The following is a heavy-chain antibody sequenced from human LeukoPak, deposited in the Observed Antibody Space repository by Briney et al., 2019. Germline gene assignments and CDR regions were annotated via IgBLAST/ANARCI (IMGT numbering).Heavy chain of an antibody. D-gene: IGHD2-2*01. CDR3: ARKLGYCTGASCYVDY. CDR2: IKQDGNEK. CDR1: GFIFSSYW. V-gene: IGHV3-7*03. Sequence: GGSLRLSCTASGFIFSSYWMTWVRQAPGKGLEWVANIKQDGNEKYYVDSVKVRFTISRDNAQNSLYLQMNSLRADDTAVYYCARKLGYCTGASCYVDYWGQGTLVTVSS. J-gene: IGHJ4*02.